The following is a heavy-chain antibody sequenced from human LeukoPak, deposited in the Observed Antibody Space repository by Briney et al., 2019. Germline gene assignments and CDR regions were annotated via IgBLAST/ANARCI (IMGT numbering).Heavy chain of an antibody. CDR1: GYTFTDSY. Sequence: SLKVSSKASGYTFTDSYMHWVRQDPGHGLEWMASVNLYTGGTDYAHKFQGRVTMTSDTSISTAYMELSRLRSDDTAIFYCARGRGMGFLEWLLLDSWGQGTLVTVSS. D-gene: IGHD3-3*01. CDR2: VNLYTGGT. J-gene: IGHJ4*02. V-gene: IGHV1-2*02. CDR3: ARGRGMGFLEWLLLDS.